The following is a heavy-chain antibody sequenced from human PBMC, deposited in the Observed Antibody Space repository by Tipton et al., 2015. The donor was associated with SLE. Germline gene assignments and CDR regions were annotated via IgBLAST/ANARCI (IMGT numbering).Heavy chain of an antibody. Sequence: GSLRLSCAVSGGSMSSNNWWIWVRQPPGKGLEWIGEIHHSGSTNYNPSLKSRVTISVDKSKNQFSLNLTSVTAADTAVYYCARFDCSGGSCRRSRYFDLWGRGTLVIVSS. CDR1: GGSMSSNNW. CDR2: IHHSGST. J-gene: IGHJ2*01. D-gene: IGHD2-15*01. V-gene: IGHV4-4*02. CDR3: ARFDCSGGSCRRSRYFDL.